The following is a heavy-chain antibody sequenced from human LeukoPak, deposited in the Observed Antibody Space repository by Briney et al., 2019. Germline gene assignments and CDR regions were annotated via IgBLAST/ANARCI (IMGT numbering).Heavy chain of an antibody. CDR2: IYSGGST. D-gene: IGHD6-13*01. Sequence: GGSLRLSCAASGFTVSSNYMSWVRQAPGKGLEWVSVIYSGGSTYCADSVKGRFTISRDNSKNTLYLQMNSLRAEDTAVYYCARAEYSSSWYYFDYWGQGTLVTVSS. CDR1: GFTVSSNY. V-gene: IGHV3-66*01. CDR3: ARAEYSSSWYYFDY. J-gene: IGHJ4*02.